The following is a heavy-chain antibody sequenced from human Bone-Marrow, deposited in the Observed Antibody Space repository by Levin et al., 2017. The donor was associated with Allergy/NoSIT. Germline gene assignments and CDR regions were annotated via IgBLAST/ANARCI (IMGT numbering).Heavy chain of an antibody. CDR3: GRGQGDSTGYYYGLEIDF. CDR1: GYTFTSYY. CDR2: INPSGGST. Sequence: ASVKVSCKSSGYTFTSYYIHWVRQAPGQGLEWMGMINPSGGSTTYAQKFQGRVTMTRDTSTSTVYMELSSLRSEDSAVYYCGRGQGDSTGYYYGLEIDFWGQGTLVTVSS. D-gene: IGHD3-22*01. V-gene: IGHV1-46*01. J-gene: IGHJ4*02.